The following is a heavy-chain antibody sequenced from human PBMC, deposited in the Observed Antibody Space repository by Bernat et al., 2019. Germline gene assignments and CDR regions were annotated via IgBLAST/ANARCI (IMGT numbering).Heavy chain of an antibody. CDR3: ARDSFQLVYTPYYFDY. V-gene: IGHV3-30-3*01. Sequence: QVQLVESGGGVVQPGRSLRLSCAASGFTFSSYAMHWVRQAPGKGLEWVAVISYDGSNKYYADSVKGRFTISRDNSKNRLYLQMNSLRAEDTAVYYCARDSFQLVYTPYYFDYWGQGTLVTVSS. J-gene: IGHJ4*02. D-gene: IGHD6-13*01. CDR2: ISYDGSNK. CDR1: GFTFSSYA.